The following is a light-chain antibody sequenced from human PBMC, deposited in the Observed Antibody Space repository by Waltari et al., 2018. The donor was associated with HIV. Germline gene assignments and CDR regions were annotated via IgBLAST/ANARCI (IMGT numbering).Light chain of an antibody. J-gene: IGLJ3*02. V-gene: IGLV2-23*02. CDR3: CSYAGTTPIANVL. CDR2: EVT. Sequence: QSALTQPASVPGSPGQTITISCTGATIDLGNYNLVSWYQHNPGKAPTLILYEVTKRRSGVSNRFSASKSDNTAARTISGLQADDEADYYCCSYAGTTPIANVLFGGGTTLTVL. CDR1: TIDLGNYNL.